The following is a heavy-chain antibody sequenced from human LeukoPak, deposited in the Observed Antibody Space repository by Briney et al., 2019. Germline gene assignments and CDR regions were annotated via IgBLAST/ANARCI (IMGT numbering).Heavy chain of an antibody. J-gene: IGHJ4*02. D-gene: IGHD6-6*01. Sequence: GGSLRLSCAASGFTFRTYGMHWVRQAPGKGLEWMSFVRDDGSTKYYAAPVKGRFTISRDKSTSTLYLQMNSLRAEDTAVYFCARPVSSSWGFFDSWGQGTLVTVSS. CDR2: VRDDGSTK. CDR3: ARPVSSSWGFFDS. V-gene: IGHV3-30*02. CDR1: GFTFRTYG.